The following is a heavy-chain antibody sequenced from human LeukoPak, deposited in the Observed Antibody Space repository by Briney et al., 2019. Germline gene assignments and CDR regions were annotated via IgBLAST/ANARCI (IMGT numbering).Heavy chain of an antibody. CDR3: AKDRLWFGELLPQLYFDY. D-gene: IGHD3-10*01. V-gene: IGHV3-30*02. CDR2: IRSDGSNK. Sequence: GGSLRLSCAASGFTFGSYGMHWVRQAPGKGLEWVTFIRSDGSNKYYADSVKGRFTISRDNSKNTLYLQMNTLRADDTAVYYCAKDRLWFGELLPQLYFDYWGQGTLVTVSS. J-gene: IGHJ4*02. CDR1: GFTFGSYG.